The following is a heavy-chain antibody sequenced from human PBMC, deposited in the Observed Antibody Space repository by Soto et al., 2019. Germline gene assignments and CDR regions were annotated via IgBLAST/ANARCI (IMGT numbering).Heavy chain of an antibody. Sequence: QVKLQETGPGLVKPSQTLSLTCTVSGDSISSGDHYWSWIRQPPAKGLEWIGYIYYSGTTYSRPSLQSRVTISVDTSKNQFSTKLNSVTAADTAVYYCARGAYSDSSSYFDYWGQGTLVPVSS. J-gene: IGHJ4*02. CDR1: GDSISSGDHY. D-gene: IGHD6-6*01. V-gene: IGHV4-30-4*01. CDR3: ARGAYSDSSSYFDY. CDR2: IYYSGTT.